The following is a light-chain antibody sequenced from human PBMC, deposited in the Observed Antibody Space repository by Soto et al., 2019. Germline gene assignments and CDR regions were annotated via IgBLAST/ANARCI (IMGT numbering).Light chain of an antibody. Sequence: QSALTQPASVSGAPGQSITISCLGTSSDVGGYNCVSWYQQHPGKAPKLMIYEVSNRPSGVSTRFSGSKSGNTASLTISGLHAEYEADYYCFSYRSTGIMLFGGGTKLTVL. CDR1: SSDVGGYNC. CDR2: EVS. CDR3: FSYRSTGIML. J-gene: IGLJ2*01. V-gene: IGLV2-14*01.